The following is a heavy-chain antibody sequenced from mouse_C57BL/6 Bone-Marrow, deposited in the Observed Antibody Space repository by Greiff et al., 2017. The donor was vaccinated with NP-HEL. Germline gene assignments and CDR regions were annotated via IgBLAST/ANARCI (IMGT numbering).Heavy chain of an antibody. J-gene: IGHJ1*03. CDR3: ARRGPYDYDSVWYFDV. CDR1: GFTFSDYG. CDR2: ISSGSSTI. Sequence: EVQGVASGGGLVKPGGSLKLSCAASGFTFSDYGMHWVRQAPEKGLEWVAYISSGSSTIYYADTVKGRFTISRDNAKNTLFLQMTSLRSEDTAMYYCARRGPYDYDSVWYFDVWGTGTTVTVSS. V-gene: IGHV5-17*01. D-gene: IGHD2-4*01.